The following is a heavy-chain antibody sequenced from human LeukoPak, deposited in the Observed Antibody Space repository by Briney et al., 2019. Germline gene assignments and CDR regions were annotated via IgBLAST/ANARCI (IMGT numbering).Heavy chain of an antibody. CDR2: ISKDGGRA. D-gene: IGHD1-26*01. CDR3: TKGDRSGSFCNWFDP. V-gene: IGHV3-43*02. J-gene: IGHJ5*02. Sequence: PGWSLRLSCAASGFTFDDYAMHWVRQAPGRGLEWVSLISKDGGRAYYADSVKGRFTISRDNSKNSLYLQVNSLRTEDTALYYCTKGDRSGSFCNWFDPWGQGTLVTVSS. CDR1: GFTFDDYA.